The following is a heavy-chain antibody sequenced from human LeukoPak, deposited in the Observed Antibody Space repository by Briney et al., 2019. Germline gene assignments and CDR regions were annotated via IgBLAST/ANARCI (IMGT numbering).Heavy chain of an antibody. Sequence: GGSLRLFCAASGFTFSSYAMHWVRQAPGKGLEWVAVISYDGSNKYYADSVKGRFTISRDNSKNTLYLQMNSLRAEDTALYYCASKGWNDSSPPYYFDYWGQGTLVTVSS. J-gene: IGHJ4*02. V-gene: IGHV3-30-3*01. CDR3: ASKGWNDSSPPYYFDY. D-gene: IGHD1-1*01. CDR1: GFTFSSYA. CDR2: ISYDGSNK.